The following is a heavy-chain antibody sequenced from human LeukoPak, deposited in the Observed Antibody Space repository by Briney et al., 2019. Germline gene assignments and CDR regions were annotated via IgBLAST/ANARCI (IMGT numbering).Heavy chain of an antibody. CDR2: VSSDGRST. D-gene: IGHD2-15*01. CDR1: GFTFSSYW. Sequence: PGGSLRLSCAASGFTFSSYWMHWVRQAPGKGLVWVSRVSSDGRSTSSADSVKGRFSISRDNAKNTLYLQMNGLRTEDTAVYYCARDQLYCSGGICYFDYWGQGTLVTVSP. J-gene: IGHJ4*02. V-gene: IGHV3-74*01. CDR3: ARDQLYCSGGICYFDY.